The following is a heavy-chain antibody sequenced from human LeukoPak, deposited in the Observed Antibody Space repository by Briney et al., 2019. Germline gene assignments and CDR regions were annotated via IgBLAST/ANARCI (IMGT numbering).Heavy chain of an antibody. V-gene: IGHV3-9*03. Sequence: GGSLRLSCAASGFSFDDYAWHWLRQAPPKGLQWVSGISWNSGSEGYADSVKGRFTISRDNAKNSLYLQINSLVAEDMACYYFAKDGRPATSGIFALWGHGTLVTVSS. J-gene: IGHJ4*01. CDR1: GFSFDDYA. D-gene: IGHD1-1*01. CDR3: AKDGRPATSGIFAL. CDR2: ISWNSGSE.